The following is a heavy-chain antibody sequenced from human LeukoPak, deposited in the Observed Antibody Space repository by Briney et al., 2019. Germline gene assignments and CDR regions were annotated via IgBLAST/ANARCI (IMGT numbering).Heavy chain of an antibody. J-gene: IGHJ4*02. CDR2: ISGSGGST. D-gene: IGHD3-9*01. Sequence: GGSLRLSCVVSGFTFSSYAMSWVRQAPGKGLEWVSAISGSGGSTYYADSVKGRFTISRDNSKNTLYLQMNSLRAEGTAVYYCARDTSLRYFDWLWSSSFDLVEPFDYWGQGTLVTVSS. V-gene: IGHV3-23*01. CDR1: GFTFSSYA. CDR3: ARDTSLRYFDWLWSSSFDLVEPFDY.